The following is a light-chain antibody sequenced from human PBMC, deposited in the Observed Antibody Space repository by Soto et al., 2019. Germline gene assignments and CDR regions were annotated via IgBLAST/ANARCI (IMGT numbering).Light chain of an antibody. CDR3: QQYNNWPFT. J-gene: IGKJ3*01. CDR1: QSVSSN. Sequence: EIVMTQSPATLSVSPGERATLSCRASQSVSSNIAWYQQKPGQAPRLLIFGASTRATGIPARFSGSRSGTEFTLTISSLQSEDFGVYYCQQYNNWPFTFGPGTKVEIK. CDR2: GAS. V-gene: IGKV3-15*01.